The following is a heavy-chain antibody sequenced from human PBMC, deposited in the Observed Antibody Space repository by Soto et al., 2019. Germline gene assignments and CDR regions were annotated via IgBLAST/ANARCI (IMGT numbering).Heavy chain of an antibody. CDR1: GDTFNSYG. J-gene: IGHJ3*01. Sequence: QVQLVQAGPELKKPGSSVKVSCKAPGDTFNSYGISWVRQAAGLEHEWMGGIVPMLGTTNLEMKFRDRVTITAEELTTTVNMEIRGLKPGKTAVNNVERYIADVHFCAAFDVWGHGTRAPVSS. V-gene: IGHV1-69*01. CDR3: ERYIADVHFCAAFDV. CDR2: IVPMLGTT. D-gene: IGHD6-13*01.